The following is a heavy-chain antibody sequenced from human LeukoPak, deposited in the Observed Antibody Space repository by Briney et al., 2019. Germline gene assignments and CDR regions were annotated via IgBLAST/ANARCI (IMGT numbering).Heavy chain of an antibody. V-gene: IGHV1-8*01. J-gene: IGHJ4*02. CDR1: GYTFTSYD. Sequence: ASVKVSCKASGYTFTSYDINWVRQATGQGLEWMGWMNPNSGNTGYAQKFQGRVTMTRNTSISTAYMELSRLRSDDTAVYYCARGLGRDGYNYFDYWGQGTLVTVSS. D-gene: IGHD5-24*01. CDR2: MNPNSGNT. CDR3: ARGLGRDGYNYFDY.